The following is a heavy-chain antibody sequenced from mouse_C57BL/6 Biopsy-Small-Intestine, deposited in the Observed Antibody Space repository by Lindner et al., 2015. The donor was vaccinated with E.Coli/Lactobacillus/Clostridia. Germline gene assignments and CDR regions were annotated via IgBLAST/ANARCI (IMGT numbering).Heavy chain of an antibody. J-gene: IGHJ4*01. Sequence: SVKVSCKASGYTFTSYYINWVRQAPGQGLEWMGIINPSGGSTSYAQKFQGRVTITADESTSTAYMELSSLRSEDTAVYYCAREETGVGWFDPWGQGTLVTVSS. CDR3: AREETGVGWFDP. CDR2: INPSGGST. V-gene: IGHV1-64*01. CDR1: GYTFTSYY. D-gene: IGHD1-1*02.